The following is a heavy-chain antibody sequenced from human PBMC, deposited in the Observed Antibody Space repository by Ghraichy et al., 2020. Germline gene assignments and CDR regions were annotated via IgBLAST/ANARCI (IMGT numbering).Heavy chain of an antibody. CDR2: ISSRGSNK. J-gene: IGHJ4*02. Sequence: GGSLRLSCAASGFTFSDYYMSWIRQAPGKGLEWVSYISSRGSNKGYADSVKGRFTISRDNAENSVYLQMDSLRAEDTAVYYCARRHGYFDFWGQGTLVTVTS. V-gene: IGHV3-11*01. CDR3: ARRHGYFDF. CDR1: GFTFSDYY.